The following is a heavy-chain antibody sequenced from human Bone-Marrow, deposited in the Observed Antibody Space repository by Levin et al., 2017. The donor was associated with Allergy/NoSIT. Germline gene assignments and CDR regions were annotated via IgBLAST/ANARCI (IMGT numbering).Heavy chain of an antibody. V-gene: IGHV3-21*01. CDR2: ISTRSTYI. J-gene: IGHJ3*02. CDR1: GFTFSTYS. CDR3: ARLHYYDSSDAFDI. D-gene: IGHD3-22*01. Sequence: GESLKISCAASGFTFSTYSMVWVRQAPGKGLEWVSSISTRSTYIYYADSVKGRFTISRDNAKNSLFLQMSGLRAEDTALYYCARLHYYDSSDAFDIWGQGTLVTVSS.